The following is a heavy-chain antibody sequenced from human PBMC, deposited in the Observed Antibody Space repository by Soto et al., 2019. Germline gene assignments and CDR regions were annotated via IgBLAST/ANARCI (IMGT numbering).Heavy chain of an antibody. Sequence: QVQLVESGGGVVQPGRSLRLSCAASGFTFSSYGMHWVRQAPGKGLEWVAVISYDGSNKYYADSVKGRFTISRDNSKNTLYLQMNSLRAEDTAVYYCAKDAVSAVAGTNGMDVWGQGTTVTVSS. V-gene: IGHV3-30*18. D-gene: IGHD6-19*01. CDR3: AKDAVSAVAGTNGMDV. J-gene: IGHJ6*02. CDR1: GFTFSSYG. CDR2: ISYDGSNK.